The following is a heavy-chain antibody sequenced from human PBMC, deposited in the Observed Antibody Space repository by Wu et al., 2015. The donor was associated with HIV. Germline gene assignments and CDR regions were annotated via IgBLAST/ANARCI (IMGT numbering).Heavy chain of an antibody. D-gene: IGHD3-10*01. J-gene: IGHJ6*02. CDR3: ATRYPGSGSYNYYYYALDV. CDR2: INPRTDST. Sequence: QVQLVQSGAEVKKPGASVRVSCTAFGYTFINNFLHWVRQVPGQGPEWMGVINPRTDSTTYAQAFEGRLTMTRDTSKNTMYMELSSLRLDDTAVYYCATRYPGSGSYNYYYYALDVWGQGTTISVSS. V-gene: IGHV1-46*01. CDR1: GYTFINNF.